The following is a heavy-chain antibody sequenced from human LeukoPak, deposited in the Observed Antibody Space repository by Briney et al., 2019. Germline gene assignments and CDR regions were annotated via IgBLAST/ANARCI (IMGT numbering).Heavy chain of an antibody. CDR3: TTDTRDDYVWGSYRYTTPWIDY. CDR1: GFTFSNAW. D-gene: IGHD3-16*02. CDR2: IKSETDGGTT. Sequence: GGSLRLSCAASGFTFSNAWMSWARQAPGKGLEWVGRIKSETDGGTTDYAAPVKGRFTISRDDSKNTLYLQMNSLKTEDTAVYYCTTDTRDDYVWGSYRYTTPWIDYWGQGTLVTVSS. J-gene: IGHJ4*02. V-gene: IGHV3-15*01.